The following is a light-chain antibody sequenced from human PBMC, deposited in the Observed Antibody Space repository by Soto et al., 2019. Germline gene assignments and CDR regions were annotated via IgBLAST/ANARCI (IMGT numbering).Light chain of an antibody. CDR1: SRDVGAYNY. Sequence: QSALTQPASVSGSPGQSITISCTGTSRDVGAYNYVSWYQQHPGKAPKLMVYDVTNRPSGVSDRFSGSKSGNTASLTISGLQAEDDADYFCSSHSNITPYVFGTGTKVTVL. J-gene: IGLJ1*01. CDR2: DVT. V-gene: IGLV2-14*01. CDR3: SSHSNITPYV.